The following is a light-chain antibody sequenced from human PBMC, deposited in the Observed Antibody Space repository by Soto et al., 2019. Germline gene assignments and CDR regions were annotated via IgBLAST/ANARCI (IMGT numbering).Light chain of an antibody. CDR3: SSYAGTNTDVV. CDR1: SSGVGGYGY. Sequence: QSALTQPPSASGSPGQSVTISCTGTSSGVGGYGYVSWYQQHPGKAPKLMIFEVSKRSSGVPDRFSGSKSGNTASLTVSGLQAEDEADYYCSSYAGTNTDVVFGGGPKLTVL. CDR2: EVS. J-gene: IGLJ2*01. V-gene: IGLV2-8*01.